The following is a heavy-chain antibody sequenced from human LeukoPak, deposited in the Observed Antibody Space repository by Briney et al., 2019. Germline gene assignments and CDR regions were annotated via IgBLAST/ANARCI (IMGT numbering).Heavy chain of an antibody. V-gene: IGHV3-23*01. CDR3: ARRTTFSYYGMDV. J-gene: IGHJ6*02. CDR1: GFTFSNYA. D-gene: IGHD2/OR15-2a*01. CDR2: MSGSGGTT. Sequence: GGSLRLSCAASGFTFSNYAMSWVRQAPGKGLEWVSGMSGSGGTTYYAESVKGRFTISRDNSKNTLDLQMNSLRAEDTAVYYCARRTTFSYYGMDVWGQGTTVTVSS.